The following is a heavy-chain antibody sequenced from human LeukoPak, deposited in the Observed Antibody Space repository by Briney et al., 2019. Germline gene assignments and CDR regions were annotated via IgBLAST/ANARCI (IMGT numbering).Heavy chain of an antibody. CDR2: IYYSGST. Sequence: SETLSLTCTVSGGSISSYYWSWIRQPPGKGLEWIGYIYYSGSTNYNPSLKSRVAISVDTSKSQFSLKLSSVTAADTAVYYCARGGKGSDGFDYSGQGTLVTVSS. CDR3: ARGGKGSDGFDY. CDR1: GGSISSYY. J-gene: IGHJ4*02. D-gene: IGHD3-10*01. V-gene: IGHV4-59*01.